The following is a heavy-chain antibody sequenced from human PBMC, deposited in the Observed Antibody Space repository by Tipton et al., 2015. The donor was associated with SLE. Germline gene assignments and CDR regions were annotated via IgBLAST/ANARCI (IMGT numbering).Heavy chain of an antibody. D-gene: IGHD2-15*01. CDR3: ARGVVVAALET. CDR2: IYTSGST. CDR1: GGSIRSGSYY. J-gene: IGHJ4*02. Sequence: PGLVKPSETLSLTCIVSGGSIRSGSYYWSWIRQPAGKGLEWIGHIYTSGSTNYNPSLKSRVTISVDTSKNQFSLKLSSVTAADTAVYYCARGVVVAALETWGQGTLVTVSS. V-gene: IGHV4-61*02.